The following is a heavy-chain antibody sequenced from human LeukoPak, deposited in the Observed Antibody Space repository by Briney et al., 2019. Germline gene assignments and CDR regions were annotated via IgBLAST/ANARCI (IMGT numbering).Heavy chain of an antibody. CDR3: ARDNRYYDILTGFWSYYYYGMDV. D-gene: IGHD3-9*01. Sequence: GGSLRLSCAASGFTFSSYGMHWVRQAPAKGLEWVAVIWYDGSNKYYADSVKGRFTISRDNSKNTLYLQMNSLRAEDTAVYYCARDNRYYDILTGFWSYYYYGMDVWGQGTTVAVSS. CDR1: GFTFSSYG. CDR2: IWYDGSNK. V-gene: IGHV3-33*01. J-gene: IGHJ6*02.